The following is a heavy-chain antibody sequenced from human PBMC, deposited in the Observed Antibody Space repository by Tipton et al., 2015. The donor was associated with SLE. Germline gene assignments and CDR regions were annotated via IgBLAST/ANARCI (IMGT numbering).Heavy chain of an antibody. CDR3: ARGDENCTGAVCYVS. V-gene: IGHV4-4*09. J-gene: IGHJ5*02. D-gene: IGHD2-8*02. CDR1: GDSIGRYY. Sequence: TLSLTCTVSGDSIGRYYWNWIRQPPGKGLEWIGYIYTGGNTNYNSSLKSRVTISLHTSKNQFSLRLSSVTAADTAVYYCARGDENCTGAVCYVSWGQGTLVTVSS. CDR2: IYTGGNT.